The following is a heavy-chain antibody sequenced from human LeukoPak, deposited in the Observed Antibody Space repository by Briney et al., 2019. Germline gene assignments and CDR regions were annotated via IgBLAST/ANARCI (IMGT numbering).Heavy chain of an antibody. CDR2: INSDGNNR. J-gene: IGHJ6*02. CDR1: GFTFSSYW. Sequence: PGGSLRLSCAASGFTFSSYWMHWVRQAPGKGLLWVSLINSDGNNRGYADSVKGRFTVSRDNAKNTLYLQMNSLKTEDTAVYYCTRLDYGDYYGMDVWGQGTTVTVSS. CDR3: TRLDYGDYYGMDV. D-gene: IGHD4-17*01. V-gene: IGHV3-74*01.